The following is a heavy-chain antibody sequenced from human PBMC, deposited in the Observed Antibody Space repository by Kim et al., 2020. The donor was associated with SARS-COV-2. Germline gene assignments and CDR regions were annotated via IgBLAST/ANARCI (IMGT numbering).Heavy chain of an antibody. CDR3: ARVIGKGYYLAFDY. D-gene: IGHD3-22*01. V-gene: IGHV4-61*01. Sequence: SETLSLTCTVSGGSVSSGSYYWSWIRQPPGKGLEWIGYIYYSGSTNYNPSLKSRVTISVDTSKNQFSLKLSSVTAADTAVYYCARVIGKGYYLAFDYWG. CDR1: GGSVSSGSYY. CDR2: IYYSGST. J-gene: IGHJ4*01.